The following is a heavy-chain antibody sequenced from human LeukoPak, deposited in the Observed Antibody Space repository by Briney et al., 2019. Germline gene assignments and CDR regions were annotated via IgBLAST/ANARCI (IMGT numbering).Heavy chain of an antibody. CDR2: IYHSGSS. D-gene: IGHD5-18*01. CDR3: ARLRGYSYGYFDY. CDR1: GGSISTNGYY. Sequence: SETLSLTCTVSGGSISTNGYYWGWIRQPPGKGLEWIGSIYHSGSSYFNPSLKSRVTISVDTSKNQFSLELSSVTAGDTAVYYCARLRGYSYGYFDYWGQGTLVSVSP. V-gene: IGHV4-39*01. J-gene: IGHJ4*02.